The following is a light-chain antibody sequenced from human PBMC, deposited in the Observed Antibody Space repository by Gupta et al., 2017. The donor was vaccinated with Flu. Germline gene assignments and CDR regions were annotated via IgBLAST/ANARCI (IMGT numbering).Light chain of an antibody. Sequence: IQMTQSPSSLSASVGDRVTITCRASQSISSYLNWYQQKPGKAPKLLIYDASSLESGIPSRFSGSGSGTDFTLTISRLQPEDFAPYYCQQSDSTRGTFGQGTRLEIK. CDR1: QSISSY. J-gene: IGKJ5*01. V-gene: IGKV1-39*01. CDR3: QQSDSTRGT. CDR2: DAS.